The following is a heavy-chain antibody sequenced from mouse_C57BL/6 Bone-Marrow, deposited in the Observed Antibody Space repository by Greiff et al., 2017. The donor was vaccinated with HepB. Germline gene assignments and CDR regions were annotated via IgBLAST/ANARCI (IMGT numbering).Heavy chain of an antibody. Sequence: VQLQESGAELVRPGTSVKVSCKASGYAFTNYLIEWVKQRPGPGLEWIGVINPGSGGTNYNEKFKGKATLTADKSSSTAYMQLSSLTSEDFAVYVCARGPYGTPFAYWGQGTLVTVSA. D-gene: IGHD1-1*01. CDR2: INPGSGGT. J-gene: IGHJ3*01. V-gene: IGHV1-54*01. CDR3: ARGPYGTPFAY. CDR1: GYAFTNYL.